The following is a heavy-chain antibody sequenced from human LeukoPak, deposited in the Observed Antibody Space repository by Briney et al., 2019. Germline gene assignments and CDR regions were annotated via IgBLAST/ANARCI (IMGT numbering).Heavy chain of an antibody. CDR3: AKRGVEMATIYYMDV. Sequence: PGGSLRLSCAASGFTFSNYAMSWVRQAPGKGLEGVSSISSGSSYIYYADSVKGRFTISRDNAKNSLYLQMNSLRAEDTAVYYCAKRGVEMATIYYMDVWGKGTAVT. D-gene: IGHD5-24*01. CDR2: ISSGSSYI. V-gene: IGHV3-21*01. J-gene: IGHJ6*03. CDR1: GFTFSNYA.